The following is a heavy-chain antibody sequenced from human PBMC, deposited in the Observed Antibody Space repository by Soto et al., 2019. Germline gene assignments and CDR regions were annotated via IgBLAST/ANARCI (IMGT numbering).Heavy chain of an antibody. CDR2: IIPIFDTA. CDR1: GGTFSSYG. J-gene: IGHJ6*02. CDR3: ARDPGRSSNRWRVRQAADGDYYRMDV. V-gene: IGHV1-69*06. D-gene: IGHD2-2*01. Sequence: QVQLVQSGAEVKKPGSSVKVSCKASGGTFSSYGISWVRQAPGQGLEWMGGIIPIFDTAKYAQKCQGRVTITADKSTSTVYKEVSSLRSEDTAVYYCARDPGRSSNRWRVRQAADGDYYRMDVWGQGTTVTV.